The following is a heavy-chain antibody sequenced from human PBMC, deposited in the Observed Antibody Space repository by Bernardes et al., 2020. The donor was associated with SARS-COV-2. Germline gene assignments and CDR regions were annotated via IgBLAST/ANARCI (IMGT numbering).Heavy chain of an antibody. CDR2: IYSGGST. CDR1: GFTVSSNY. J-gene: IGHJ6*02. Sequence: VGSLSLSCAASGFTVSSNYMSWVRQAPGKGLEWVSVIYSGGSTYYADAVKGRFTISRDNSKNTLYLQMNSLRAEDTAVYYCARDPISYDFWSGYYTSYYGMDVGGQGTTVTVSS. V-gene: IGHV3-66*01. CDR3: ARDPISYDFWSGYYTSYYGMDV. D-gene: IGHD3-3*01.